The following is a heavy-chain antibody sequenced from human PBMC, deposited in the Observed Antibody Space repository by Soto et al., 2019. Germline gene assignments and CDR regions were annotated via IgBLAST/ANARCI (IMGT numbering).Heavy chain of an antibody. CDR1: GGSISSDDYY. CDR3: AREIKSTIWSSDFDY. Sequence: QVQLEESGPGLVKPSQTLSLTCTVSGGSISSDDYYWSWIRQHPGKGLEWIGYIHYSGNTYYNPSLKSRVTISVDTSKNQFSLELTSVTAADTAFYYCAREIKSTIWSSDFDYWGQGTLVTVSS. J-gene: IGHJ4*02. CDR2: IHYSGNT. D-gene: IGHD2-2*01. V-gene: IGHV4-31*03.